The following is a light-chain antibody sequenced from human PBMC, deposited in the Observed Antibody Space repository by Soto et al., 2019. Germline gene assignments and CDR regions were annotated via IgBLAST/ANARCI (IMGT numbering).Light chain of an antibody. J-gene: IGKJ1*01. Sequence: IEMTQSPATLSVSPGDRATLSCRASQSVRNNLAWYQRRPGQAPRLLSYGASTRATGIPARFSGSGSGTDFTLTISSLQSEDFAVYYCQQYNDWPPWTFGQGTKVEIK. V-gene: IGKV3-15*01. CDR1: QSVRNN. CDR3: QQYNDWPPWT. CDR2: GAS.